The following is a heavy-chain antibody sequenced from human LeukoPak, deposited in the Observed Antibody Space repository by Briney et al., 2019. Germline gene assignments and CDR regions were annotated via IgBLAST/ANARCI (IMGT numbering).Heavy chain of an antibody. CDR3: ARGASLVPAYFYYYYYGMDV. V-gene: IGHV4-4*07. J-gene: IGHJ6*02. D-gene: IGHD2-2*01. CDR1: GGSISSYY. CDR2: IYTSGST. Sequence: SETLSLTCTVSGGSISSYYWSWIRQPAGKGLEWIGRIYTSGSTNYNPSLKSRVTISVDTSKNQFSLKLSSVTAADTAVYYCARGASLVPAYFYYYYYGMDVWGQGTTVTVSS.